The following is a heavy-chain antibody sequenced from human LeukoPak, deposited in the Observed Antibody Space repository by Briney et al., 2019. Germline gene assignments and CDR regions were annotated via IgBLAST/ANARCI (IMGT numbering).Heavy chain of an antibody. CDR3: AGIVLMVYATPGAFDI. CDR1: GFTFSDYY. J-gene: IGHJ3*02. CDR2: ISSSGSTI. V-gene: IGHV3-11*01. Sequence: GGSLRLSRAASGFTFSDYYMSWIRQAPGKGLEWVSYISSSGSTIYYADSVKGRFTISRDNAKNSLYLQMNSLRAEDTAVYYCAGIVLMVYATPGAFDIWGQGTMVTVSS. D-gene: IGHD2-8*01.